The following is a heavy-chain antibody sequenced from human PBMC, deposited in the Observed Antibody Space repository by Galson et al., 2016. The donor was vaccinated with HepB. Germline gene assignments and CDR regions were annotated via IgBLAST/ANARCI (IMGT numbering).Heavy chain of an antibody. CDR2: ISAHNGNA. V-gene: IGHV1-18*01. CDR1: GYIFTSYG. D-gene: IGHD3-22*01. Sequence: QSGAEVKKPGASVKVSCKASGYIFTSYGISWVRQAPGQGLEWMGWISAHNGNANFAQKVQGRVNMNRDTTTSTAYMELRSLRSDDTAVYFCVRDPRRYYYDRSDPLQLWGQGTLVTVSS. CDR3: VRDPRRYYYDRSDPLQL. J-gene: IGHJ1*01.